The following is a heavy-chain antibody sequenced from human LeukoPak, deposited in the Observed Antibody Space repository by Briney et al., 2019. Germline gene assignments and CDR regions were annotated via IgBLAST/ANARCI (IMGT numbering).Heavy chain of an antibody. CDR1: GDSISSGGYF. J-gene: IGHJ6*02. V-gene: IGHV4-30-2*01. Sequence: PSETLSLTCTVSGDSISSGGYFWSWIRQPPGKGLEWIGEIYHSGSTNYNPSLKSRVTISVDKSKNQFSLKLSSVTAADTAVYYCARRAVGMDVWGQGTTVTVSS. CDR2: IYHSGST. CDR3: ARRAVGMDV.